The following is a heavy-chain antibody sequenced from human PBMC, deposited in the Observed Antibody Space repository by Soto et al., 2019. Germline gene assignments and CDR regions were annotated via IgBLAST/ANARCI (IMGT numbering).Heavy chain of an antibody. CDR2: ISYDGSNK. Sequence: GGSLRLSCAASGFTFSNYGMHWVRQAPGKGLEWVTVISYDGSNKYYADSVKGRFTISRDNSKNTLYLQMNSPRAEDTAVYYCAKGGYCSGDSCYSGAWFDPWGQGTLVTVSS. CDR3: AKGGYCSGDSCYSGAWFDP. J-gene: IGHJ5*02. V-gene: IGHV3-30*18. D-gene: IGHD2-15*01. CDR1: GFTFSNYG.